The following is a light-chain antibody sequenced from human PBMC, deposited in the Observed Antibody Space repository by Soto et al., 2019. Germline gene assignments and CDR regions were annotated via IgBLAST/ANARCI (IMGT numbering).Light chain of an antibody. CDR1: QSIATF. J-gene: IGKJ2*01. CDR3: QQSHKTPYT. Sequence: DLQMTQSPSSLSASIGDRITITCRTSQSIATFLNWYQQKPGKAPKLLIFAASYLRAGVPSRFSGSGSGTDFTLTISSLQPEDFATYYRQQSHKTPYTFGEGTNLEIK. V-gene: IGKV1-39*01. CDR2: AAS.